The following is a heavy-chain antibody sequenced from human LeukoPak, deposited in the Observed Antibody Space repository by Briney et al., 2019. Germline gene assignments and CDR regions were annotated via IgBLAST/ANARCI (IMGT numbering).Heavy chain of an antibody. Sequence: PGGSLRLSCAASGFTFSTYAMTWVRQGPGKGLEWVSTVSGGGGTTHYADSVKGRFTISRDNSKNTLSLQMSSLSAEDTAVHYCAKGGGSAWYYFDYWGQGTLVTVSS. D-gene: IGHD6-19*01. CDR1: GFTFSTYA. CDR3: AKGGGSAWYYFDY. CDR2: VSGGGGTT. V-gene: IGHV3-23*01. J-gene: IGHJ4*02.